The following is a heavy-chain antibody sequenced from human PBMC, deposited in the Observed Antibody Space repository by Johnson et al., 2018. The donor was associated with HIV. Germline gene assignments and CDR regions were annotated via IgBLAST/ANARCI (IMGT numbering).Heavy chain of an antibody. J-gene: IGHJ3*02. CDR2: IGSAGDI. CDR1: GFTFSSYD. Sequence: VQLVESGGDLVKPGGSLRLSCAASGFTFSSYDMHWVRQATGKGLEWVSAIGSAGDIYYPGSVTGRFTISRENAKNSLYLQMNSLRAGDTAVYYCARAQEGINYYDSSGYRMFGAFDIWGQGTMVTVSS. D-gene: IGHD3-22*01. V-gene: IGHV3-13*01. CDR3: ARAQEGINYYDSSGYRMFGAFDI.